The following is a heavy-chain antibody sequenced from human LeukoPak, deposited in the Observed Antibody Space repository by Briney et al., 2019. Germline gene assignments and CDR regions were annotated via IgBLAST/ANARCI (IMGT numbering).Heavy chain of an antibody. V-gene: IGHV4-59*01. CDR2: ISYSGST. CDR3: AGTRDGYYFDY. Sequence: SETLSLTCTVSGGSISSYYWSWIRRPPGKGLEWIGYISYSGSTNYNPSLESRVTISVDTSKNQFSLKLSSVTAADTAVYYCAGTRDGYYFDYWGQGTLVTVSS. J-gene: IGHJ4*02. CDR1: GGSISSYY.